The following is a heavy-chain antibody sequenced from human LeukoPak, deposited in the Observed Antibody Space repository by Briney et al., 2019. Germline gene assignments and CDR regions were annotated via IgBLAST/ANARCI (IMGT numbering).Heavy chain of an antibody. CDR1: GYSISSGYY. V-gene: IGHV4-38-2*02. CDR2: IYHSGST. Sequence: SETLSLTCTVSGYSISSGYYWGWIRQPPGKGLEWIGSIYHSGSTYYNPSLKSRVTISVDTSKNQFSLKLSSVTAADTAVYYCARNIGAPPGADAFDIWGQGTMVTVSS. J-gene: IGHJ3*02. D-gene: IGHD5-12*01. CDR3: ARNIGAPPGADAFDI.